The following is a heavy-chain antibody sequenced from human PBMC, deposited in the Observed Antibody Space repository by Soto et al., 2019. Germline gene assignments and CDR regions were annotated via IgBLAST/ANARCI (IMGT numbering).Heavy chain of an antibody. D-gene: IGHD3-3*01. Sequence: EVQLLESGGGLVQPGGSLRLSCAASGFTFSSYAMSWVRQAPRKGLEWVSAISGSGGSTYYADSVKGRFTISRDNSKNTLYLQMNSLRAEDTAVYYCAKENYDFWSGYYPAGYGMDVWGQGTTVTVSS. CDR1: GFTFSSYA. CDR2: ISGSGGST. CDR3: AKENYDFWSGYYPAGYGMDV. J-gene: IGHJ6*02. V-gene: IGHV3-23*01.